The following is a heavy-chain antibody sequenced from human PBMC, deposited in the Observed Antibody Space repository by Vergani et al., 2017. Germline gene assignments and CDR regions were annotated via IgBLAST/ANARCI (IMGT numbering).Heavy chain of an antibody. CDR2: VYPSGTT. J-gene: IGHJ5*02. CDR1: GVSMQSGSFY. D-gene: IGHD2/OR15-2a*01. Sequence: QVQLHESGPGLVKPSETLSLICSVSGVSMQSGSFYWTWIRQTAERRLEWMGRVYPSGTTNYNPSLNGRVTMSVDTSKNQFSLNLISVTAADTAVYFCARQNGILQYLGDGFRYWLDPWGQGTLVTVSS. CDR3: ARQNGILQYLGDGFRYWLDP. V-gene: IGHV4-61*02.